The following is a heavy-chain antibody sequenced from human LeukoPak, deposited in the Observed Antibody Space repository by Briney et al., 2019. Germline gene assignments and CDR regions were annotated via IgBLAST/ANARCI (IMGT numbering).Heavy chain of an antibody. CDR1: GFTFSSYW. CDR3: ARSPYSSSWSYYYYGMDV. Sequence: GGSLRLSCAASGFTFSSYWMHWVRQAPGKGLVWVSRINSDGSSTSYADSVKGRFTISRDNAKNTLYLQMNSLRAEDTAVYYCARSPYSSSWSYYYYGMDVWGQGTTVTVSS. D-gene: IGHD6-13*01. CDR2: INSDGSST. J-gene: IGHJ6*02. V-gene: IGHV3-74*01.